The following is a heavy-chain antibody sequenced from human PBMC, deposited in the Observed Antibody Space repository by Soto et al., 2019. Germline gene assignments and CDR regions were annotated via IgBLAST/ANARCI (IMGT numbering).Heavy chain of an antibody. D-gene: IGHD2-2*01. J-gene: IGHJ1*01. CDR1: GFTFSNYA. V-gene: IGHV3-23*01. CDR2: LTASGGST. Sequence: GSLRLSCAASGFTFSNYAMSWVRQAPGKGLEWVSSLTASGGSTYSADSVKGRFAISRDNSKNTLFLQLNSLTVADTAIYYCATSSPLGPAGPEYLRHWGQGTLVTVYS. CDR3: ATSSPLGPAGPEYLRH.